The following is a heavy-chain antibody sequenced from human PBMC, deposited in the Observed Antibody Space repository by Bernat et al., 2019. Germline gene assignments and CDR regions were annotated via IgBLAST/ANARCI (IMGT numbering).Heavy chain of an antibody. V-gene: IGHV1-69*01. CDR2: IIPIFGTA. J-gene: IGHJ6*02. D-gene: IGHD3-10*01. CDR1: GGTFSSYA. CDR3: ARARVTMVRGVTPYYGMDV. Sequence: QVQLVQSGAEVKKPGSSVKVSCKASGGTFSSYAISWVRQAPGQGLEWMGGIIPIFGTANYAQKFQGRVTITADESTSTAYMGLSSLRSEDTAVYYWARARVTMVRGVTPYYGMDVWGQGTTVTVSS.